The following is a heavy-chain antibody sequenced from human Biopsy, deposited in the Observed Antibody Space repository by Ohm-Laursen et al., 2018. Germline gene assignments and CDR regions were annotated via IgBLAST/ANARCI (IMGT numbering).Heavy chain of an antibody. V-gene: IGHV1-69*01. CDR2: IIPIFGTA. CDR3: ARDALGGGSYRFFY. J-gene: IGHJ4*02. D-gene: IGHD1-26*01. Sequence: SSVKVSCKASEGTFTNYAISWVRQAPGQGLEWMGGIIPIFGTANYAQKFQGRVTITADESTSTAYMELSSLRSDDTAVYYCARDALGGGSYRFFYWGQGSLVTVSS. CDR1: EGTFTNYA.